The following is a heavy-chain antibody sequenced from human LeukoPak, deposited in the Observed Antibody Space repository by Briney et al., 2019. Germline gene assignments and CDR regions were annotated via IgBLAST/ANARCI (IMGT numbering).Heavy chain of an antibody. CDR1: GGSISSYY. Sequence: SETLSPTCTVSGGSISSYYWSWIRQPPGKGLEWIGYIYYSGSTNYNPSLKSRVTISVDTSKNQFSLKLSSVTAADTAVYYCARRSGSSGWLDYWGQGTLVTVSS. V-gene: IGHV4-59*01. CDR3: ARRSGSSGWLDY. J-gene: IGHJ4*02. CDR2: IYYSGST. D-gene: IGHD6-19*01.